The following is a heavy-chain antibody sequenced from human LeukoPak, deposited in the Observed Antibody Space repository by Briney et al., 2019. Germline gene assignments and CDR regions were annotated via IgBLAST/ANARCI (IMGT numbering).Heavy chain of an antibody. CDR2: IYYSGST. CDR3: ARAVSGRFDY. J-gene: IGHJ4*02. V-gene: IGHV4-61*05. Sequence: MSSETLSLTCTVSGGSISSSSYFWGWIRQPPGKGLEWTGYIYYSGSTNYNPSLKSRVTISVDTSKNQFSLKLSSVTAADTAIYYCARAVSGRFDYWGQGTLVTVSS. CDR1: GGSISSSSYF. D-gene: IGHD6-19*01.